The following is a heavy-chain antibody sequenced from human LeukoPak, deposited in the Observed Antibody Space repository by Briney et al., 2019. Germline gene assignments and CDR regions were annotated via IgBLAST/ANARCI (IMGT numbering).Heavy chain of an antibody. J-gene: IGHJ4*02. D-gene: IGHD4-23*01. Sequence: SETLSLTCTVSGGSINSYYWSWIRQPAGKGLAWIGRIYSSGSTNYNPSLKSRVSMSVDTSKNQFSLKLTSVTAADTAVYYCARGGKATVVTMWGQGILVTVSS. V-gene: IGHV4-4*07. CDR1: GGSINSYY. CDR2: IYSSGST. CDR3: ARGGKATVVTM.